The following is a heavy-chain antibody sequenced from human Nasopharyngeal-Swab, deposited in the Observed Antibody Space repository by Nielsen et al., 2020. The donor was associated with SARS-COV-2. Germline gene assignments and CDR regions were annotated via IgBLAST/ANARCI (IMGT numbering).Heavy chain of an antibody. J-gene: IGHJ4*02. Sequence: SETLSLTCTVSGASIAYSTFYWGWLRQPPGKGLEWIGHIYYNGNTYQNPSLKSRLTISVDKSKNQFSLQLSSVTAADTAVYYCVRSSSWYYFDYWAQGTQVTVSS. CDR2: IYYNGNT. V-gene: IGHV4-39*01. CDR1: GASIAYSTFY. D-gene: IGHD6-13*01. CDR3: VRSSSWYYFDY.